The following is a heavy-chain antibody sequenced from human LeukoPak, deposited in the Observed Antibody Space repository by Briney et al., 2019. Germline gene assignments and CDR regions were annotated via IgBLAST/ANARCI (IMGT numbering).Heavy chain of an antibody. D-gene: IGHD3-22*01. V-gene: IGHV3-7*01. CDR3: ARGVTMMVVGDAFDI. Sequence: PGGSLRLSCVASGFTFSRYWMTWVRQAPGKGLEWVANIRQDGSEKYYVDSVKGRFTISRDNAKNSLYLQMNSLRAEDTAVYYCARGVTMMVVGDAFDIWGQGTMVTVSS. CDR2: IRQDGSEK. J-gene: IGHJ3*02. CDR1: GFTFSRYW.